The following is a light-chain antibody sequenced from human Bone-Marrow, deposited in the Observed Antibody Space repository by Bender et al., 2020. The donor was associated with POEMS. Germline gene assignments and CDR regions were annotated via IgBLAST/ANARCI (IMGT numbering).Light chain of an antibody. CDR2: GNN. J-gene: IGLJ2*01. Sequence: VTISCTGSSSNIGAGYDVHWYQQLPGTAPKLLIYGNNNRPSGVPDRFSGSKSGTSASLAITGLQAEDEADYYCQSFDNSLSALFGGGTKLTVL. CDR3: QSFDNSLSAL. V-gene: IGLV1-40*01. CDR1: SSNIGAGYD.